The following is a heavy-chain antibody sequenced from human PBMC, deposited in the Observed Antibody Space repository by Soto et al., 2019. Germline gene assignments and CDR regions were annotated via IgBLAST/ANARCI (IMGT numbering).Heavy chain of an antibody. D-gene: IGHD3-10*01. CDR3: AHRRTYGSGSYSFGY. V-gene: IGHV4-39*06. CDR1: GGPITSRTYS. Sequence: SETLSLTCAVSGGPITSRTYSWGWIRQPPGKTLEWIGTIYYHGNTYSNPSLKSRVTITKDTSKNQVVLTMTNMDPVDTATYYCAHRRTYGSGSYSFGYWGQGTLVTVSS. J-gene: IGHJ4*02. CDR2: IYYHGNT.